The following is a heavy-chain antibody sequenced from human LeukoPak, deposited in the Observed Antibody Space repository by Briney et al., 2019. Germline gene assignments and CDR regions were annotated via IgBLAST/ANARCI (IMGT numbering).Heavy chain of an antibody. Sequence: ASVKVSCKASGYTFTSYGISWVRQAPGQGLEWMGWISAYNGNTNYAQKLQGRVTMTTDTSTSTAYMELRSLRSDDTAVYYCARGYYDSGGYYYYYYGMDVWGQGTTVTVSS. J-gene: IGHJ6*02. D-gene: IGHD3-22*01. CDR2: ISAYNGNT. CDR3: ARGYYDSGGYYYYYYGMDV. CDR1: GYTFTSYG. V-gene: IGHV1-18*01.